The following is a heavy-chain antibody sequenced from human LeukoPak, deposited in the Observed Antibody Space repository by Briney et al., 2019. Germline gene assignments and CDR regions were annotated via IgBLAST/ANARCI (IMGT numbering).Heavy chain of an antibody. CDR2: IYHSGST. V-gene: IGHV4-30-2*01. Sequence: PSETLSLTCAVSGGSISSGGYSWSWIRQPPGKGLEWIGYIYHSGSTYYNPSLKSRVIISVDRSKNQFSLKLSSVTAADTAVYYCARDDYYGSGSYGFDPWGQGTLITVSS. CDR1: GGSISSGGYS. J-gene: IGHJ5*02. D-gene: IGHD3-10*01. CDR3: ARDDYYGSGSYGFDP.